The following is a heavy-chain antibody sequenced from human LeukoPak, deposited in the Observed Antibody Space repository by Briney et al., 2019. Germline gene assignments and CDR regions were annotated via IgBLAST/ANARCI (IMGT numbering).Heavy chain of an antibody. J-gene: IGHJ4*02. CDR3: ARLQASPYYFDY. V-gene: IGHV4-38-2*01. Sequence: PSETLSLTCAVSGYSISSGYNWGWIRQPPGKGLEWIGSIYHSGSTYYNPSLKSRVTISVDTSKNQFSLKLSSVTAADTAVYYCARLQASPYYFDYWGQGTLVTVSS. CDR2: IYHSGST. CDR1: GYSISSGYN.